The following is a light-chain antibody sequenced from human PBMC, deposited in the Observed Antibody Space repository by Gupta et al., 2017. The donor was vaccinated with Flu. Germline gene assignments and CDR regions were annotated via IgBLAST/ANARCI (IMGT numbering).Light chain of an antibody. Sequence: QSALTQPASVSGSPGPSITISCTGTSSDIGGYNYVSWYLQHPGKAPKLMIYEVTNRPSGVSNRFSGSKSGNTASLTVSGLQAEDEADYFCGSYTSSSTWVFGGGTKLTVL. V-gene: IGLV2-14*01. J-gene: IGLJ3*02. CDR3: GSYTSSSTWV. CDR2: EVT. CDR1: SSDIGGYNY.